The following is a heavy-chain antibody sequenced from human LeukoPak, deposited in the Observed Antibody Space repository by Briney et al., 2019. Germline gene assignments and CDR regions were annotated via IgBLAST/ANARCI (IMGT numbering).Heavy chain of an antibody. J-gene: IGHJ4*02. D-gene: IGHD4-11*01. V-gene: IGHV3-30*18. Sequence: GGSLRLSCGASGFTFSDHYMNWVRQAPGKGLEWVALISSDGSNNYYANSVKGRFTISRDNSKNTLYLQMNSLRAEDTAVYYCAKDGPPTVTRGSFDYWGQGTLVTVSS. CDR2: ISSDGSNN. CDR1: GFTFSDHY. CDR3: AKDGPPTVTRGSFDY.